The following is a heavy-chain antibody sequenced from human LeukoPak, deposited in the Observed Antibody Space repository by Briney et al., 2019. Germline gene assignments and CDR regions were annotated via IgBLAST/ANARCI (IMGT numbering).Heavy chain of an antibody. CDR2: ISSYGGST. CDR3: VKDEVKSRDGYNLGAFDI. J-gene: IGHJ3*02. D-gene: IGHD5-24*01. Sequence: GSLRLSCSASGFTFSSYAMHWVRQAPGKGLEYVSAISSYGGSTYYTDSVKSRFTISRDNSKNTLYLQMSSLRAEDTAVYYCVKDEVKSRDGYNLGAFDIWSQGTTVTVSS. CDR1: GFTFSSYA. V-gene: IGHV3-64D*09.